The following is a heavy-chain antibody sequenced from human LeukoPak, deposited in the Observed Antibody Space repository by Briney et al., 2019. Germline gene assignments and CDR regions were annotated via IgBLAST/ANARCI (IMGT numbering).Heavy chain of an antibody. Sequence: ASVKVSYKASGGTFSSYAISWVRQAPGQGLEWMGRIIPILGIANYAQKFQGRVTITADKSTSTAYMELSSLRSEDTAVYYRAGKTVTKPYYYYYGMDVWGQGTTVTVSS. CDR2: IIPILGIA. CDR3: AGKTVTKPYYYYYGMDV. D-gene: IGHD4-17*01. J-gene: IGHJ6*02. V-gene: IGHV1-69*04. CDR1: GGTFSSYA.